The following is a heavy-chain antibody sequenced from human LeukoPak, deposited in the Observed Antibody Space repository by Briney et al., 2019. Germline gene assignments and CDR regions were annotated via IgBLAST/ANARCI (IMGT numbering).Heavy chain of an antibody. CDR1: GYSFSNYW. V-gene: IGHV5-51*01. CDR3: ARRPDYYYYMDV. CDR2: IRPGDSET. J-gene: IGHJ6*03. Sequence: GESLKISCTGSGYSFSNYWIAWVRQMPGKGLEWMGMIRPGDSETTYSQSFQGQVTISADKSISTAYLQWDNVRASDTAMYYCARRPDYYYYMDVWGKGTTVIVSS.